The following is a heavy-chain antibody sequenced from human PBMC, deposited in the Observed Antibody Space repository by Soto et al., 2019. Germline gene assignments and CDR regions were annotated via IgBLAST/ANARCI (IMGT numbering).Heavy chain of an antibody. CDR3: AREGALGYCSRASCFGWFDP. Sequence: ASVKVSCKASGYTFTSYGISWVRQAPGQGLEWMGWISANNGNTNYAQKVQGRVTMTTDTSTSTAYMELRSLRSDDTAVYYCAREGALGYCSRASCFGWFDPWGQGTQVTVSS. CDR1: GYTFTSYG. CDR2: ISANNGNT. V-gene: IGHV1-18*01. J-gene: IGHJ5*02. D-gene: IGHD2-2*01.